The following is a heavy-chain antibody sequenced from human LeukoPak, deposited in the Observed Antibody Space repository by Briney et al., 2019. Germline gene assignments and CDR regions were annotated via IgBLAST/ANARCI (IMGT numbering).Heavy chain of an antibody. Sequence: PGGSLRLSCAASGFTFSSYAMHWVRQAPGKGLEWVAVISYDGSNKYYADSVKGRFTISRDNSKNTLYLQMNSLRAEDTAVYYCARAGADSYGDYVYFDYWGQGILVTVSS. J-gene: IGHJ4*02. D-gene: IGHD4-17*01. V-gene: IGHV3-30*04. CDR2: ISYDGSNK. CDR3: ARAGADSYGDYVYFDY. CDR1: GFTFSSYA.